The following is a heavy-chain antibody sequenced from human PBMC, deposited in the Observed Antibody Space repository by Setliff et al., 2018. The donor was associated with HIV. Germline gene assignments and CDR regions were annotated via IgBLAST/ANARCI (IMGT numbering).Heavy chain of an antibody. J-gene: IGHJ6*02. CDR2: ISGDTGDI. Sequence: ASVKVSCKASGYTINAHGVSWVRHVPGHGLEWMGWISGDTGDIKYSQRFEGRLTMTTETSTNTAYMELRSLRSDDTAVYYCAIDGLSYNILPGSIAYFHSGMDVWGQGTTVTVSS. CDR1: GYTINAHG. CDR3: AIDGLSYNILPGSIAYFHSGMDV. D-gene: IGHD3-9*01. V-gene: IGHV1-18*01.